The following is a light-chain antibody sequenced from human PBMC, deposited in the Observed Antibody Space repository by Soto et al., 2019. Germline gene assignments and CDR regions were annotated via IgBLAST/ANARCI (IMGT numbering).Light chain of an antibody. CDR3: SSYAATSSLV. Sequence: QSALTQPASVSGSPGQSITMSCTRSSSDIGTYNFVSWYQQHADKAPRLILYEVSNRPSGVSSRFSGSKSGNSASLTISGLQPEDEAHYFCSSYAATSSLVFGGGTKLTVL. J-gene: IGLJ3*02. CDR1: SSDIGTYNF. CDR2: EVS. V-gene: IGLV2-14*01.